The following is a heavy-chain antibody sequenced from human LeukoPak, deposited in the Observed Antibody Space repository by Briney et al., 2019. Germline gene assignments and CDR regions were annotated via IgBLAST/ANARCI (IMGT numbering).Heavy chain of an antibody. CDR1: GFTLSSYG. CDR3: ARDFELSH. Sequence: GGSLRLSCAASGFTLSSYGMHWVRQAPGKGLEWVALIWYDGSSKHYADSVRGRFTISRDNSKNTLYLQMNSLRAEDTAVYYCARDFELSHWGQGTLVTVSS. V-gene: IGHV3-33*01. D-gene: IGHD3-16*02. CDR2: IWYDGSSK. J-gene: IGHJ4*02.